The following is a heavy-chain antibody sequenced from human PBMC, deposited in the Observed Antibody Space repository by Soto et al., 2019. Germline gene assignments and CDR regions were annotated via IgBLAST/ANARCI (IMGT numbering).Heavy chain of an antibody. D-gene: IGHD6-19*01. CDR3: ARALGGSSGWYNFSDY. Sequence: ASVKVSCKASGYTFTSYYMHWVRQAPGQGLEWMGIINPSGGSTSYAQKFQGRVTMTRDTSTSTVYMELSSLRSEDTAVYYCARALGGSSGWYNFSDYWGQGTLVTVSS. J-gene: IGHJ4*02. V-gene: IGHV1-46*03. CDR1: GYTFTSYY. CDR2: INPSGGST.